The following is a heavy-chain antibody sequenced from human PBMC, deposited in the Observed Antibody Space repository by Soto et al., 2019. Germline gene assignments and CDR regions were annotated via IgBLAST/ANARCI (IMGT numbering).Heavy chain of an antibody. Sequence: GSLRLSCAASGFTFSSYAMSWVRQAPGKGLEWVSAISGSGGSTYYADSVKGRFTISRDNSKNTLYLQMNSLRAEDTAVYYCAKPGPMYYYDSSGTYYFDYWGQGTLVTVS. J-gene: IGHJ4*02. CDR2: ISGSGGST. V-gene: IGHV3-23*01. CDR3: AKPGPMYYYDSSGTYYFDY. CDR1: GFTFSSYA. D-gene: IGHD3-22*01.